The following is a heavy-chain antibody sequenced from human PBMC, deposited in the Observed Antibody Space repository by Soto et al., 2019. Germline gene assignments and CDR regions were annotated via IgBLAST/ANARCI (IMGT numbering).Heavy chain of an antibody. V-gene: IGHV1-69*01. Sequence: QVLLVQSGAEVKKPGSSVKISCKASGGSFGNSAINWVRQTPGQGLEWLGGFIPVYRTLNYAQKFQGRVTITAAESTGTAYMTRNSLASNATAVYYCATGVIWIGYFTVDSWGQGTRVTVSS. CDR1: GGSFGNSA. J-gene: IGHJ4*02. D-gene: IGHD3-3*01. CDR2: FIPVYRTL. CDR3: ATGVIWIGYFTVDS.